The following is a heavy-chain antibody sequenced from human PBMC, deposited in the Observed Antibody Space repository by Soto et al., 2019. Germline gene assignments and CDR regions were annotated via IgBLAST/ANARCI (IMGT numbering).Heavy chain of an antibody. D-gene: IGHD5-18*01. Sequence: GGYLRLSCAASGFTFSSYGMHWVRQAPGKGLEWVAVIWSDGSNKYYADSVKGRFTISRDNAKNTLYLQMNSLRAEDTAVYYCARFRVDTAMGFDYWGQGTLVTVSS. CDR3: ARFRVDTAMGFDY. J-gene: IGHJ4*02. CDR1: GFTFSSYG. CDR2: IWSDGSNK. V-gene: IGHV3-33*01.